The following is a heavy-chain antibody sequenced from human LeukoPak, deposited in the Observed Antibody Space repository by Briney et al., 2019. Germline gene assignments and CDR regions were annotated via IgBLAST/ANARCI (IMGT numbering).Heavy chain of an antibody. CDR1: GYTFTGYY. CDR3: ARNFYFDSSGYYHY. Sequence: GASVKVSCKASGYTFTGYYMHWVRQAPGQGLEWMGWINPNIGGTNYAQKFQGRVTMTRDTSISTAYMELSRLRSDDTAVYYCARNFYFDSSGYYHYRGQGTLVTVSS. D-gene: IGHD3-22*01. J-gene: IGHJ4*02. V-gene: IGHV1-2*02. CDR2: INPNIGGT.